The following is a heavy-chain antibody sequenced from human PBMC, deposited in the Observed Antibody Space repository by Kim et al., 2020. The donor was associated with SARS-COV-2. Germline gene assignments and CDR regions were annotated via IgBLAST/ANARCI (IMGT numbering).Heavy chain of an antibody. CDR3: ARDPAGVVVAATEDY. J-gene: IGHJ4*02. Sequence: PALKSRVTISVDTSKNQFSLKLSSVTAADTAVYYCARDPAGVVVAATEDYWGQGTLVTVSS. D-gene: IGHD2-15*01. V-gene: IGHV4-34*01.